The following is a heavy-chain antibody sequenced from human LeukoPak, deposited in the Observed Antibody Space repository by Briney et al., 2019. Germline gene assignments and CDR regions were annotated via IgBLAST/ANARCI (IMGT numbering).Heavy chain of an antibody. V-gene: IGHV1-2*06. Sequence: ASVKVSCKTSGYTFTGYYIYWVRQAPGQGLEWMGQITPTSGGTNYAQKFQGRVTKTRDTSITTAYMELSRLTSDDTAVYYCTRGGADYWGQGTLVTVSS. CDR2: ITPTSGGT. J-gene: IGHJ4*02. D-gene: IGHD1-26*01. CDR3: TRGGADY. CDR1: GYTFTGYY.